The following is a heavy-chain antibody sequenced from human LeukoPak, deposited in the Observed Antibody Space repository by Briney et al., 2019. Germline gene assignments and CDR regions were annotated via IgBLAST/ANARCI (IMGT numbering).Heavy chain of an antibody. CDR3: ARDLLWFGVPKPGPIEY. CDR1: GYTFIGYH. J-gene: IGHJ4*02. D-gene: IGHD3-10*01. V-gene: IGHV1-2*02. Sequence: ASVKVSCKASGYTFIGYHIHWVRQAPGQGLEWMGWINPNNGGTNYAQKFQGRATMTRDTSISTAYMELSRLISDDTAVYYCARDLLWFGVPKPGPIEYWGQGTLVTVSS. CDR2: INPNNGGT.